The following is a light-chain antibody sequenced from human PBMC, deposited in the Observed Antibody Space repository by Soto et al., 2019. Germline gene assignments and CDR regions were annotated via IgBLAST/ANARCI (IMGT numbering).Light chain of an antibody. J-gene: IGLJ2*01. V-gene: IGLV1-44*01. CDR3: AAWDYSLNGVV. CDR2: STN. CDR1: GSNLGINN. Sequence: QSVLPQPPSASGTPGQRVTISFSGSGSNLGINNGNWYQQLPGTAPKLLIYSTNQRPSGVPDRVSGSKSGTSASLAISVLQYEDEADDYCAAWDYSLNGVVFGGGTKLTVL.